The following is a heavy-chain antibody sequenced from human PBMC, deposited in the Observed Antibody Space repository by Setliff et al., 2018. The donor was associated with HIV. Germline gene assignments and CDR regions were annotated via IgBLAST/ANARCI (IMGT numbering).Heavy chain of an antibody. J-gene: IGHJ5*02. CDR2: INHSGST. D-gene: IGHD6-19*01. CDR3: AKDIPGPAINSGRIKNWFDP. Sequence: PSETLSLTCAVYGGSFSGYYWSWIRQPPGKGLEWIGEINHSGSTNYNPSLKSRVTMTRDTSTNTVYMELSSLRSEDTAVYYCAKDIPGPAINSGRIKNWFDPWGEGTLVTVSS. V-gene: IGHV4-34*10. CDR1: GGSFSGYY.